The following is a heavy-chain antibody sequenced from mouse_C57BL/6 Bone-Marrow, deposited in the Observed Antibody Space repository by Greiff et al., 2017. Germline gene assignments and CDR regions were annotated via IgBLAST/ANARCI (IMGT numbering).Heavy chain of an antibody. CDR2: SRNKANDYTT. V-gene: IGHV7-1*01. CDR3: ARAITGTRYWYFDV. D-gene: IGHD4-1*01. Sequence: EVKLMESGGGLVQSGRSLRLSCATSGFTFSDFYMAWVRQAPGKGLEWIAASRNKANDYTTEYSASVKGRFIVSRDTSQSILYLQMNALRAEDTAIYYCARAITGTRYWYFDVWGTGTTVTVSS. CDR1: GFTFSDFY. J-gene: IGHJ1*03.